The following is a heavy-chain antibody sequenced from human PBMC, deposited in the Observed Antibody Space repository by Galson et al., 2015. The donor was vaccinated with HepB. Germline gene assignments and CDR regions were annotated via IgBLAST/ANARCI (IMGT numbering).Heavy chain of an antibody. CDR3: ARVLSTVTTAYYGMDV. CDR2: INWNGGST. J-gene: IGHJ6*02. V-gene: IGHV3-20*04. Sequence: SLRLSCAASGFTFDDYGMSWVRQAPGKGLEWVSGINWNGGSTGYADSAKGRFTVSRDNAKNSLYLQMNSLRAEDTALYYCARVLSTVTTAYYGMDVWGQGTTVTVSS. D-gene: IGHD4-17*01. CDR1: GFTFDDYG.